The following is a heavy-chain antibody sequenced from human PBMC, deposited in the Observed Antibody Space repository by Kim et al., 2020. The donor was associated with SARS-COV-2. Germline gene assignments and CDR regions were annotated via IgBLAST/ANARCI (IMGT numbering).Heavy chain of an antibody. D-gene: IGHD3-10*01. CDR3: ATGRAPYGSGDQDAFDI. Sequence: GESLKISCKGSGYSFTSYWIGWVRQMPGKGLEWMGIIYPGDSDTRYSPSFQGQVTISADKSISTAYLQWSSLKASDTAMYYCATGRAPYGSGDQDAFDIWGQGTMVTVSS. V-gene: IGHV5-51*01. J-gene: IGHJ3*02. CDR1: GYSFTSYW. CDR2: IYPGDSDT.